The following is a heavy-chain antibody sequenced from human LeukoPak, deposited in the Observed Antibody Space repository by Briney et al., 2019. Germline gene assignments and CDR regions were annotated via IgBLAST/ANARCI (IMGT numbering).Heavy chain of an antibody. J-gene: IGHJ6*02. CDR3: ARDYYYGSGSYYYYYGMDV. Sequence: PGGSLRLSCAASGFTLNNHWMTWVRQVPGRGPEWVANVNRDGSETYYLDSVKGRFTISKDNAKNSLYLQMNSLRAEDTAVYYCARDYYYGSGSYYYYYGMDVWGQGTTVTVSS. CDR1: GFTLNNHW. CDR2: VNRDGSET. V-gene: IGHV3-7*03. D-gene: IGHD3-10*01.